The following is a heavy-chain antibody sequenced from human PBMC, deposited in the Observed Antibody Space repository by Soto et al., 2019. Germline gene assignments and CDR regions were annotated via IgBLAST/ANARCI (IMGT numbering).Heavy chain of an antibody. CDR3: ARPGGYYFDY. Sequence: SETLSLTCAVYGGSFDGCYWSWIRQPPGKGLEWIGEIGHSGSTIYNPSLESRVTISADSSNNQFSLKLNSVTAADTAVYYCARPGGYYFDYWGQGAPVTVSS. CDR1: GGSFDGCY. J-gene: IGHJ4*02. CDR2: IGHSGST. D-gene: IGHD3-16*01. V-gene: IGHV4-34*01.